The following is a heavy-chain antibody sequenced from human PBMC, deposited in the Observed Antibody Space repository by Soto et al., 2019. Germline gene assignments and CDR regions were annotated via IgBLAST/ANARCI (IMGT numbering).Heavy chain of an antibody. CDR2: IWYDGSNM. V-gene: IGHV3-33*01. Sequence: QVQLVESAGGVVQPGRSLRLSCAASGFTFSSYGMHWVRQAPGKGLEWVAVIWYDGSNMYYADSVKGRFTISRDNYKNKLFLQLHNLKAEDTAVYYCARGPPDYYRPGTYEDRPFYWGQGTLVTVSS. D-gene: IGHD3-10*01. CDR3: ARGPPDYYRPGTYEDRPFY. CDR1: GFTFSSYG. J-gene: IGHJ4*02.